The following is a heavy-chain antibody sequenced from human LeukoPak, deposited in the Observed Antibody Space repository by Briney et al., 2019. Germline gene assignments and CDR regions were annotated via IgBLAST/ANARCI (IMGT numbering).Heavy chain of an antibody. V-gene: IGHV4-61*02. D-gene: IGHD3-9*01. J-gene: IGHJ4*02. CDR1: SASISSGDYY. CDR2: ISSSGST. Sequence: PSETLSLTCAVSSASISSGDYYWSWIRQPAGKGLEWIGRISSSGSTNYNPSLKSRVTISVDTSKNQFSLKLSSVTAADTAVYYCAGPGGYSDWLPFGYWGQGTLVTVSS. CDR3: AGPGGYSDWLPFGY.